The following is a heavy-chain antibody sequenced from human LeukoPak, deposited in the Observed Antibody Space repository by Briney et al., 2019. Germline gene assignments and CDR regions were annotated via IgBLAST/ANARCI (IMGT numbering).Heavy chain of an antibody. CDR2: IIPIFGTA. V-gene: IGHV1-69*13. CDR3: ARSRVPAAIGDFDY. Sequence: GASVKVSCKASGGTFSSYAISWVRQAPGQGLEWMGGIIPIFGTANYAQKFQGRATITADESTSTAYMELSSLRSEDTAVYYCARSRVPAAIGDFDYWGQGTLVTVSS. D-gene: IGHD2-2*02. J-gene: IGHJ4*02. CDR1: GGTFSSYA.